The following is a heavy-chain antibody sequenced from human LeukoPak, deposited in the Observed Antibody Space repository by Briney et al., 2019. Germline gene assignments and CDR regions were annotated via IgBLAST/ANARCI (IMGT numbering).Heavy chain of an antibody. D-gene: IGHD6-13*01. J-gene: IGHJ4*02. CDR2: IKSKTDGATT. Sequence: GESLRLSCAASGFTFSNAWMNWVRQAPGKGLEWVGRIKSKTDGATTDYAAPVKGRFTISRDDSKNTLYLQMNSLKTEDTAVYYCTTGRSSSWPDYWGQGTLVTVSS. CDR3: TTGRSSSWPDY. CDR1: GFTFSNAW. V-gene: IGHV3-15*01.